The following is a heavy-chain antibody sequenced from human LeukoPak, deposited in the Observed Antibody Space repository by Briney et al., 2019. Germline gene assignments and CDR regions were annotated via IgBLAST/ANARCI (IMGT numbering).Heavy chain of an antibody. Sequence: RSETVSLTCTVSGGSISSYYWSWTRQPPGKGLEWIAYIYNSGSTSSNPSLKSRVTISVDTSNNQFSLKLSSVTAADTAVYYCAKTTRHFGMDVRGPGNPGTVSS. J-gene: IGHJ6*02. CDR3: AKTTRHFGMDV. V-gene: IGHV4-59*01. CDR2: IYNSGST. D-gene: IGHD4-17*01. CDR1: GGSISSYY.